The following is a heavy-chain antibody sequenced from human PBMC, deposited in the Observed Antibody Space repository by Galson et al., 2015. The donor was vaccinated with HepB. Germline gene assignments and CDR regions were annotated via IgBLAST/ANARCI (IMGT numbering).Heavy chain of an antibody. CDR2: VSYYNDNT. V-gene: IGHV1-18*01. CDR1: GYTFASYD. J-gene: IGHJ4*02. Sequence: VKVSCKASGYTFASYDINWVRQAPGQGLEWMGWVSYYNDNTNYAQKFQGRVTMTTDTSTGTAYMELRSLRSDDTAIYYCARGGTRKGADYWGQGTLVTVSS. CDR3: ARGGTRKGADY. D-gene: IGHD1-14*01.